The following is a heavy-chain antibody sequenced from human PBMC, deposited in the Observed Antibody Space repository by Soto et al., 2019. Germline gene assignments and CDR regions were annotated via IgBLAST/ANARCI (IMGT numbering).Heavy chain of an antibody. J-gene: IGHJ5*02. D-gene: IGHD3-3*01. V-gene: IGHV1-69*13. CDR1: GGTFSSYA. CDR3: ARDQGITIFGVVSDYNWLDP. CDR2: IIPIFGTA. Sequence: GASVKVSCKASGGTFSSYAISWVRQARGQGLEWMGGIIPIFGTANYAQKFQGRVTITADESTSTAYMELSSLRSEDTAVYYCARDQGITIFGVVSDYNWLDPRGQG.